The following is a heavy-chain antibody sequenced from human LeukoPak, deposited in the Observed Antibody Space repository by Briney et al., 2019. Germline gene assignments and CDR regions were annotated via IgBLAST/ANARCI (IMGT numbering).Heavy chain of an antibody. CDR3: AKDDLGYCSGGSCYLDC. D-gene: IGHD2-15*01. CDR1: GFTFSSYG. V-gene: IGHV3-30*18. CDR2: ISYDGSNK. J-gene: IGHJ4*02. Sequence: GGSLRLSCAASGFTFSSYGMHWVRQAPGKGLEWVAVISYDGSNKYYADSVKGRFTISRDNSKNTLYLQMNSLRAEDTAVHYCAKDDLGYCSGGSCYLDCWGQGTLVTVSS.